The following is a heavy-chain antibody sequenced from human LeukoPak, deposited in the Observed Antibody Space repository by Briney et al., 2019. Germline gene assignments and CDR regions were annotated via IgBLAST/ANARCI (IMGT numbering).Heavy chain of an antibody. V-gene: IGHV4-39*01. J-gene: IGHJ4*02. D-gene: IGHD3-10*01. CDR1: GGSISSYY. Sequence: SETLTLTCTVSGGSISSYYWGWIRQPPGKGLEWIGSIYYSGSTYYNPSLKSRVTISVDTSKNQFSLKLSSVTAADTAVYYCARLLLWFGELLFGYFDYWGQGTLVTVSS. CDR2: IYYSGST. CDR3: ARLLLWFGELLFGYFDY.